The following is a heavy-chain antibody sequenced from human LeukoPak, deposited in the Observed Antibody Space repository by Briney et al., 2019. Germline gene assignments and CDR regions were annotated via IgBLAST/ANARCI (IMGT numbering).Heavy chain of an antibody. V-gene: IGHV1-46*01. J-gene: IGHJ4*02. CDR1: GYTFTSYY. D-gene: IGHD3-10*01. Sequence: ASVKVSCKASGYTFTSYYMHWVRQAPRQGLEWMGIINPSGGSTSYAQKFQGRVTMTRDTSISTAYMELSRLRSDDTAVYYCARGLYGSGSYGDYWGQGTLVTVSS. CDR3: ARGLYGSGSYGDY. CDR2: INPSGGST.